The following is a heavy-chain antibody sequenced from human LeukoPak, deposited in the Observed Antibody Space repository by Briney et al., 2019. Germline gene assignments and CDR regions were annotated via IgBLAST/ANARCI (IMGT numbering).Heavy chain of an antibody. V-gene: IGHV4-39*01. J-gene: IGHJ4*02. CDR2: IYYSGST. CDR3: ARGPGSGYDLGY. D-gene: IGHD5-12*01. Sequence: SETLSLTCTVSGGSISSSSYYWGWIRQPPGKGLEWIGSIYYSGSTYYNPSLKSRVTISVDTSKNQFSLKLSSVTAADTAVYYCARGPGSGYDLGYWGQGTLVTVSS. CDR1: GGSISSSSYY.